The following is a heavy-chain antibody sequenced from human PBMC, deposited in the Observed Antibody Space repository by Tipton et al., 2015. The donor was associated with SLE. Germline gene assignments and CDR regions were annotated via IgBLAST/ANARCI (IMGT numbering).Heavy chain of an antibody. J-gene: IGHJ2*01. CDR2: IIPILGIA. CDR3: ARTFGSGYKNCYFDL. Sequence: QVQLVQSGAEVKKPGSSVKVSCKASGGTFSSYTISWVRQAPGQGLEWMGRIIPILGIANYAQKFQGRVTITADKSTSTAYMELSSLRSEDTAVYYCARTFGSGYKNCYFDLWGRGTLVTVSS. CDR1: GGTFSSYT. D-gene: IGHD6-13*01. V-gene: IGHV1-69*09.